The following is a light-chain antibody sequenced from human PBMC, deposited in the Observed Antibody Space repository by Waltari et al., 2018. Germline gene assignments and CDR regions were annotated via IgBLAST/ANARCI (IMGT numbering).Light chain of an antibody. CDR3: QQYGTSPPLT. Sequence: EIVLMQSPGTLSLSPGERATLSCRASQSVSTYYLAWYQHKPGQAPRLVIYGASTRAAGIPDRFSGSGSGTDFTLTISGLEPEDFAVYYCQQYGTSPPLTFGGGTKVEIK. CDR1: QSVSTYY. J-gene: IGKJ4*01. V-gene: IGKV3-20*01. CDR2: GAS.